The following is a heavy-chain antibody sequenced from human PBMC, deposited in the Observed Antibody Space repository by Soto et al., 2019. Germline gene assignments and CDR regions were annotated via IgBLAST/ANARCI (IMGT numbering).Heavy chain of an antibody. CDR1: GFTFSRYA. CDR3: ARGGRGYEFDY. J-gene: IGHJ4*02. V-gene: IGHV3-64*01. Sequence: EVQLVESGGGLVQPGGSLRLSCAASGFTFSRYAMHWVRQAPGKGLEYVSPISSNGGSTYYANSVKGRFTISRDNSKNTLYLQMCSLRPEDTAVYDCARGGRGYEFDYWGQGTLVTVSS. CDR2: ISSNGGST. D-gene: IGHD5-12*01.